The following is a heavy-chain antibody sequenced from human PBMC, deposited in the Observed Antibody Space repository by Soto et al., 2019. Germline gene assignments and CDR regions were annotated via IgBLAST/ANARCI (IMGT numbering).Heavy chain of an antibody. D-gene: IGHD1-1*01. CDR2: IYSGGGT. J-gene: IGHJ4*02. CDR3: ATRMTTAPY. V-gene: IGHV3-66*01. Sequence: EVRLVQSGGGLVQPGGSLRLSCAASLFIVSDNYMSWVRQAPGKGLEWVSLIYSGGGTDYAESVKGRFTISRDNSKNTLYRKMNSLKAEDTGIYYCATRMTTAPYWGQGTVVTVSS. CDR1: LFIVSDNY.